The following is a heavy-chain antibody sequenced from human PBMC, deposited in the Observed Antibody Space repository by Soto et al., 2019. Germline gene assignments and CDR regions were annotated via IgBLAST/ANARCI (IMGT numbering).Heavy chain of an antibody. CDR3: ARGDRCSSTSCYGYFDY. J-gene: IGHJ4*02. Sequence: QAQLVQSGAEVKKPGSSVKVSCKASGGTFSSYTISWVRQAPGQGLEWMGRIIPILGIANYAQKFQGRVTITADKSTSTAYMELSSLRSEDTAVYYCARGDRCSSTSCYGYFDYWGQGTLVTVSS. CDR1: GGTFSSYT. CDR2: IIPILGIA. V-gene: IGHV1-69*02. D-gene: IGHD2-2*01.